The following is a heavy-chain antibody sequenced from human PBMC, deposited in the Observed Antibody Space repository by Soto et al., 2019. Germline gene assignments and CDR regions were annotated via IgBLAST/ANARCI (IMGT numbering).Heavy chain of an antibody. CDR1: GFTFSSYA. D-gene: IGHD4-17*01. V-gene: IGHV3-23*01. J-gene: IGHJ4*02. CDR2: LSASGTST. CDR3: AKDRVTTVTTKTFDY. Sequence: EVQLLESGGGLVQPGGSLRLSCAPSGFTFSSYAMSWVRQAPGKGLEWVSALSASGTSTYYADSVKGRFTISRDTSKNTLYLQLNSLGAEDTAVYYCAKDRVTTVTTKTFDYWGQGTLVTVSS.